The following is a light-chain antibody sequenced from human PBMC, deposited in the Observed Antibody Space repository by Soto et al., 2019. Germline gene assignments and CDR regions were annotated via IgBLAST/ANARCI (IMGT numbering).Light chain of an antibody. J-gene: IGKJ1*01. Sequence: IKLTQSPCSVSSSQGDRATLSCRASQSVTSNYLAWYQHKPGQAPRLLIYAASSRPTGIPDRFSGSGSGTVFTLTVSEQAPEYFTLYYCQEYGSPPTFGQGTKVDIK. CDR1: QSVTSNY. CDR3: QEYGSPPT. CDR2: AAS. V-gene: IGKV3-20*01.